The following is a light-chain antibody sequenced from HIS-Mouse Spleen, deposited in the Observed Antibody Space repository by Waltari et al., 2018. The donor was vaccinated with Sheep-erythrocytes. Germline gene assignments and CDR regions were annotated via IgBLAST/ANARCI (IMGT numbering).Light chain of an antibody. Sequence: SYELTQPPSVSVSPGQTARITCSGDALPKKYAYWYQQKSGKAPVLVIYEDSKRPSGIPGIFSGSSSGTMATLTISGAQVEDEADYYCYSTDSSGNHRVFGTGTKVTVL. CDR3: YSTDSSGNHRV. CDR1: ALPKKY. J-gene: IGLJ1*01. V-gene: IGLV3-10*01. CDR2: EDS.